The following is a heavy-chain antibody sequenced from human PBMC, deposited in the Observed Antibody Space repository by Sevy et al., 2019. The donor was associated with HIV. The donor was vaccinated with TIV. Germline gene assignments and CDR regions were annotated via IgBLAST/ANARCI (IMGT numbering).Heavy chain of an antibody. CDR1: GYTFTSYG. CDR2: ISAYNGNT. V-gene: IGHV1-18*01. J-gene: IGHJ5*02. D-gene: IGHD3-10*01. Sequence: ASVKVSCKASGYTFTSYGISWVRQAPGQWLEWMGWISAYNGNTNCAQKFQGRVTMTTDTSTSTAYMELRSLRSDDSAVYYCARNQYYYGSGSYSWFDPWGQGTLVTVSS. CDR3: ARNQYYYGSGSYSWFDP.